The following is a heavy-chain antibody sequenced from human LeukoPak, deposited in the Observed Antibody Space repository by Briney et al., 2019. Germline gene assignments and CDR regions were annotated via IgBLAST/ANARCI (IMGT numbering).Heavy chain of an antibody. CDR2: ISIGDNST. CDR1: GFAFSTFA. Sequence: GGSLRLSCAASGFAFSTFAMSWVRQAPGKGLEWVSSISIGDNSTYYADSVKGRFTISRDNSENTLYLQMNSLRAEDTAVYYCASLSGWLIGAFDIWGQGTMVTVSS. D-gene: IGHD6-19*01. V-gene: IGHV3-23*01. J-gene: IGHJ3*02. CDR3: ASLSGWLIGAFDI.